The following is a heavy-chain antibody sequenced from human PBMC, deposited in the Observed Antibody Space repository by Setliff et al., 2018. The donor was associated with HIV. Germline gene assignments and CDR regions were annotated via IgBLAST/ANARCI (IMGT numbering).Heavy chain of an antibody. J-gene: IGHJ4*02. D-gene: IGHD2-2*01. CDR3: ARGEPTILVVPAAFVDY. CDR1: GFTFISYG. Sequence: GGSLRLSCAVSGFTFISYGMYWVRQAPGKGLEWVAFIRYDGSYRYYVDSVKGRFTISRDNSKNTMFLQMNSLRVEDTAVYYCARGEPTILVVPAAFVDYWGQGTLVTVSS. V-gene: IGHV3-30*02. CDR2: IRYDGSYR.